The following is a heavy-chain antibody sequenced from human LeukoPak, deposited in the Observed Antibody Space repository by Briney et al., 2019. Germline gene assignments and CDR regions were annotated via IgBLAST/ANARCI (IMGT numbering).Heavy chain of an antibody. CDR2: IYTDGTT. D-gene: IGHD6-13*01. J-gene: IGHJ3*02. Sequence: PGGSLRLSCAASGFTVNSNYMNWVRQAPGKGLEWVSVIYTDGTTYYADSVKDRFSISRDNSKNTLYLQMNTVRAEDTAVYYCARDRVYGSSRTGAFDIWGQGTMVTVSS. CDR3: ARDRVYGSSRTGAFDI. CDR1: GFTVNSNY. V-gene: IGHV3-66*01.